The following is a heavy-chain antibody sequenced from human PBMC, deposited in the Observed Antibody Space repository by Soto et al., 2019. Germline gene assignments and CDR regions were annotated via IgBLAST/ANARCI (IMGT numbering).Heavy chain of an antibody. CDR3: AKDQEMATPGYYYYGMDV. CDR1: GFTFSSYG. D-gene: IGHD2-8*01. J-gene: IGHJ6*02. Sequence: GGSLRLSCAASGFTFSSYGMHWVRQAPGKGLEWVAVISYDGSNKYYADSVKGRFTISRDNSKNTLYLQMNSLRAEDTAVYYCAKDQEMATPGYYYYGMDVWGQGTTVTVSS. CDR2: ISYDGSNK. V-gene: IGHV3-30*18.